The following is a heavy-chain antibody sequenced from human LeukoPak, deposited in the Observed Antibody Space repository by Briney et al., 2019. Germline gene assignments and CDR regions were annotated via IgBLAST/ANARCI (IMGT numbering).Heavy chain of an antibody. CDR3: ARFWPDYDILTGYYPNYGMDV. D-gene: IGHD3-9*01. V-gene: IGHV4-4*07. CDR2: IYTSGST. Sequence: PSETLSLTCTVSGGSISSYYWSWIRQPAGKGLEWIGRIYTSGSTNYNPSLKSRVTMPVDTSKNQFSLKLSSVTAADTAVYYCARFWPDYDILTGYYPNYGMDVWGQGTTVTVSS. CDR1: GGSISSYY. J-gene: IGHJ6*02.